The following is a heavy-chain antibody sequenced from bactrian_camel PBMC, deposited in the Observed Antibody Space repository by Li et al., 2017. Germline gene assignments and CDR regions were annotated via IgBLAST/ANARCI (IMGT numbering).Heavy chain of an antibody. J-gene: IGHJ4*01. V-gene: IGHV3S54*01. Sequence: VESGGGSAQAGGSLKLACELSTALSVSSCMAWFRQAAEKKREVVATLYTGDYKTYYADSVKGRFTISESSAGDTLYLQMDNLKPEDSAMYFCAAKTNVVCSSRRSDYIYWGQGTQVTVS. CDR2: LYTGDYKT. D-gene: IGHD2*01. CDR1: TALSVSSC. CDR3: AAKTNVVCSSRRSDYIY.